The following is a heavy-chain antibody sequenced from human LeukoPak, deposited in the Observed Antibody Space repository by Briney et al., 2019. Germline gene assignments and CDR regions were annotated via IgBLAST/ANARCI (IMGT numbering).Heavy chain of an antibody. D-gene: IGHD3-9*01. Sequence: GGSLRLSCEASGFTFTTYSMNWVRQAPGKGLEWVSSITSSSASMYYADSVKGRFTISRDNAKNSLYLQMNSLRAEDTAVYYCARTYYDILTAYNPYFDYWGQGTLVTVSS. J-gene: IGHJ4*02. CDR2: ITSSSASM. V-gene: IGHV3-21*01. CDR3: ARTYYDILTAYNPYFDY. CDR1: GFTFTTYS.